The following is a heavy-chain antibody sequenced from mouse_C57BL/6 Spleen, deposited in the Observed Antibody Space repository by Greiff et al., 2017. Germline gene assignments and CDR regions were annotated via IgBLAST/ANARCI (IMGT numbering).Heavy chain of an antibody. D-gene: IGHD2-4*01. V-gene: IGHV3-6*01. CDR3: TSGYYDLYFDY. CDR1: GYSITSGYY. J-gene: IGHJ2*01. CDR2: ISYDGSN. Sequence: EVQLQESGPGLVKPSQSLSLTCSVTGYSITSGYYWNWIRQFPGNKLEWMGYISYDGSNNSNPSLKNRISITLDTSKNQFCLKLNSLTTEDTTKYYCTSGYYDLYFDYWGQGTTLTVSS.